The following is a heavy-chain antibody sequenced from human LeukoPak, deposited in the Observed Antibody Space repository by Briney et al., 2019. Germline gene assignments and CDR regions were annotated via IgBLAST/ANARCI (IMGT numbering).Heavy chain of an antibody. CDR1: GYTFTSYG. CDR2: ISACNGNT. CDR3: ATSEGSYYNANY. J-gene: IGHJ4*02. V-gene: IGHV1-18*01. Sequence: ASVKVSCKASGYTFTSYGISWVRQAPGQGLEWMGWISACNGNTNYAQKLQGRVTMTTDTSTSTAYMELRSLRSDDTAVYYCATSEGSYYNANYWGQGTLVTVSS. D-gene: IGHD3-10*01.